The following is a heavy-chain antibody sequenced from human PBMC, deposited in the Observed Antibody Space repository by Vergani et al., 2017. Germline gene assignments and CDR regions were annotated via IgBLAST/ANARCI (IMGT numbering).Heavy chain of an antibody. D-gene: IGHD6-19*01. J-gene: IGHJ5*02. CDR1: GASIRSSNYY. CDR3: ARLSXVEWLVKLGWIDP. V-gene: IGHV4-39*01. Sequence: QLQLQESGPGLVKPSATLALTCSVSGASIRSSNYYWGWIRQPPGKGLEWIASIYYSGSTYYNPSLKSRVTISVDTSKNQFSLKLSSVTAADTAVYFCARLSXVEWLVKLGWIDPWGQGILVTVSS. CDR2: IYYSGST.